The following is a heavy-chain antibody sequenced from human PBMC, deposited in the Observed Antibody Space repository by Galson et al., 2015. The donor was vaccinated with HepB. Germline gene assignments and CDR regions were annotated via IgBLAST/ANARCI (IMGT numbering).Heavy chain of an antibody. D-gene: IGHD4-17*01. Sequence: QSGAEVKKPGESLKISCKGSGYAFSTYWIVWMRQMPGKGLEWMGIIYPSDSDIRYSPSFQGQVTISGDKSISTAYLQWSSLKASDTAMYYCARTYYGDYVGDAFDIWGQGTMVTVSS. CDR2: IYPSDSDI. J-gene: IGHJ3*02. CDR3: ARTYYGDYVGDAFDI. V-gene: IGHV5-51*01. CDR1: GYAFSTYW.